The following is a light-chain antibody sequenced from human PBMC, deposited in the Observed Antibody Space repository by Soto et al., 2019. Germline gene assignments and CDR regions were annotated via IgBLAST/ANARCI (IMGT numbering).Light chain of an antibody. V-gene: IGKV3-20*01. CDR1: QSVSSSY. CDR3: QQYGSSPLT. Sequence: EIVLTQSPGILSLSPGERATLSCRASQSVSSSYLAWYQQKPGQAPRLLIYGASSRATGIPDRFSGSGSGTDFTLTISRLEPEDFAVYYCQQYGSSPLTFGQGTKVDIK. CDR2: GAS. J-gene: IGKJ1*01.